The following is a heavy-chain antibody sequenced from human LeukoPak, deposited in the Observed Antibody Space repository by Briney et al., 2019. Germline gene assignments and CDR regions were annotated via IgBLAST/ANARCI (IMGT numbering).Heavy chain of an antibody. CDR1: GYTFTGYY. Sequence: ASVKVSCKASGYTFTGYYRRWVRQAPGQGLEWMGWINPNSGGTNYAQKFQGRVTMTRDTSISTAYMELSRLRSDDTAVYYCARGSNNWNYVVVADPFDYWGQGTLVTVSS. D-gene: IGHD1-7*01. V-gene: IGHV1-2*02. CDR2: INPNSGGT. J-gene: IGHJ4*02. CDR3: ARGSNNWNYVVVADPFDY.